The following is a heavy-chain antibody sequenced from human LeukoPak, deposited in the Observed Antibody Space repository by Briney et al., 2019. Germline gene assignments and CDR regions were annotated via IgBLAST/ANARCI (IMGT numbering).Heavy chain of an antibody. CDR1: GGSISSYY. D-gene: IGHD6-19*01. Sequence: SETLSLTCTVSGGSISSYYWSWIRQPPGKGLEWIGYIYYSGSTNYNPSLQSRVTISVDTSKNQFSLKLSSVTAADTAVYYCASSRSSGWYDYCGQGALVTVSS. V-gene: IGHV4-59*01. CDR2: IYYSGST. CDR3: ASSRSSGWYDY. J-gene: IGHJ4*02.